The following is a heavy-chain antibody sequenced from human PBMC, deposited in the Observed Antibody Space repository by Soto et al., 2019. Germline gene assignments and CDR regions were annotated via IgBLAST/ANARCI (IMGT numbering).Heavy chain of an antibody. J-gene: IGHJ3*02. CDR2: IYYSGST. V-gene: IGHV4-30-4*01. Sequence: SETLSLTCTVSGGSISSGDYYLSWIRQPPGKGLEWIGYIYYSGSTYYNPSLKSRVTISVDTSKNQFSLKLSSVTAADTAVYYCARATHYYDSSGYYLDAFDIWGQGTMVTVSS. D-gene: IGHD3-22*01. CDR1: GGSISSGDYY. CDR3: ARATHYYDSSGYYLDAFDI.